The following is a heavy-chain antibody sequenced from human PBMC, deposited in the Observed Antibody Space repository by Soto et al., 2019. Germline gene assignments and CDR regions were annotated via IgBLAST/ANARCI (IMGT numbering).Heavy chain of an antibody. CDR2: IIPIFGTA. Sequence: GASVKVSCKASGGTFSSYAISWVRQAPGQGLEWMGGIIPIFGTANYAQKFQGRVTITAEESTSTAYMELSSLRSEDTAVYYCARGDSSTRDYYYYYGMDVWGQGTTVTVSS. V-gene: IGHV1-69*13. CDR1: GGTFSSYA. D-gene: IGHD5-18*01. CDR3: ARGDSSTRDYYYYYGMDV. J-gene: IGHJ6*02.